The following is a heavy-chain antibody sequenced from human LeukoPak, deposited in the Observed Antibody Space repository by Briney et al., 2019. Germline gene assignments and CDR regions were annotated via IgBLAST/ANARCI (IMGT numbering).Heavy chain of an antibody. J-gene: IGHJ4*02. Sequence: SETLSLTCTVSGGSISSYYWSWIRQPPGKGLEWIGYIYYSGSTNYNPSLKSRVTISVETSNNEFSLKLRSVTAADTAVYYCARVTGYRIEDYFDYWGQGTLVTVS. D-gene: IGHD6-13*01. CDR2: IYYSGST. CDR1: GGSISSYY. V-gene: IGHV4-59*01. CDR3: ARVTGYRIEDYFDY.